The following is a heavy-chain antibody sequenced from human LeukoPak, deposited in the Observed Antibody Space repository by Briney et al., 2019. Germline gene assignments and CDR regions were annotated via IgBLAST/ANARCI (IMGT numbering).Heavy chain of an antibody. CDR3: AREDSLLWFGHYYYYMDV. Sequence: PSETLSLTCIVSGGSISSDNYYWTWIRQPAGKGLEWIGRFYTSGSTKYNPSLKSRVAFSVDTSKNQFSLKLTSVTAADTAVYYCAREDSLLWFGHYYYYMDVWGKGTTVTVSS. J-gene: IGHJ6*03. CDR1: GGSISSDNYY. CDR2: FYTSGST. V-gene: IGHV4-61*02. D-gene: IGHD3-10*01.